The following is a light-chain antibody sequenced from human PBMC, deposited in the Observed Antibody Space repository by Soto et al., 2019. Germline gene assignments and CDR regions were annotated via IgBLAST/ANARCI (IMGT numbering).Light chain of an antibody. CDR3: QQYGSSPPT. V-gene: IGKV3-20*01. J-gene: IGKJ1*01. Sequence: EIVLTQSPGTLSLSPGERATLSCRASQSVGTNYLAWYQRKPGQAPRLLIYGASSRATDIPDRFSGSGSGTDFTLTITRLKPEDFAVYYCQQYGSSPPTFGQGTKVEIK. CDR1: QSVGTNY. CDR2: GAS.